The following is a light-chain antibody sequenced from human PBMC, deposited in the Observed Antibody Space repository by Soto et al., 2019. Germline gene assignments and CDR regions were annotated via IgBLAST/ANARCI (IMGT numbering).Light chain of an antibody. J-gene: IGKJ4*01. V-gene: IGKV3-11*01. Sequence: ETVLTQSPATLSLSPGQRATLSCRASQSVVSYLAWYQRKPGQAPRLLIYDASNRATGVPARFSGSGSGTDFTLTIDSLEPEDFAVYYCQHRSSWPLTFGGGTKVDIK. CDR2: DAS. CDR1: QSVVSY. CDR3: QHRSSWPLT.